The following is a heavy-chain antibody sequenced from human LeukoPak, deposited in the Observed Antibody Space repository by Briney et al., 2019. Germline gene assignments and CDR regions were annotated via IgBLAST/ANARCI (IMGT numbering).Heavy chain of an antibody. CDR3: ARDRGSRYYYYMDV. CDR1: GFTFSSYW. CDR2: INHSGST. J-gene: IGHJ6*03. V-gene: IGHV4-34*01. Sequence: GSLRLSCAASGFTFSSYWMSWIRQPPGKGLEWIGEINHSGSTNYNPSLKSRVTISVDTSKNQFSLKLSSVTAADTAVYYCARDRGSRYYYYMDVWGKGTTVTVSS.